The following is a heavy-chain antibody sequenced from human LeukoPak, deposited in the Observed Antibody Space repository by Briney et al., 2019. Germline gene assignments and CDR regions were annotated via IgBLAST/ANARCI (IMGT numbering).Heavy chain of an antibody. CDR2: ILPNIGVA. CDR3: ARGGIYGDYAHA. V-gene: IGHV1-69*04. D-gene: IGHD4-17*01. Sequence: SVKVSCKASGGTFSNYAISWVRQAPGQGLEWMGRILPNIGVANYAQRFQGRLTITADTSTSTAYIELSSLRSEDTAVYYCARGGIYGDYAHAWGQGTLVTVSS. CDR1: GGTFSNYA. J-gene: IGHJ5*02.